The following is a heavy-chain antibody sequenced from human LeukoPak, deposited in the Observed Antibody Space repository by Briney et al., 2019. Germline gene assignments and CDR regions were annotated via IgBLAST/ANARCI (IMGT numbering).Heavy chain of an antibody. CDR2: IYPGDSDT. CDR1: GSSFTSYW. J-gene: IGHJ3*02. Sequence: GESLQISYKGSGSSFTSYWIGWVRPMPGKGLGWMGIIYPGDSDTRYRPSLQGQVTTSADKSISTAYLQWSSLKASDTAMYYCARQGILTGAFDIWGQGTMVTVSS. D-gene: IGHD3-9*01. CDR3: ARQGILTGAFDI. V-gene: IGHV5-51*01.